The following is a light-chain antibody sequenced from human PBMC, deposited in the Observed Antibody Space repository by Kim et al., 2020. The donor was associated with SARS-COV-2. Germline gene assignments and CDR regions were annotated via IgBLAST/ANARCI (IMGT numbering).Light chain of an antibody. CDR2: GKD. J-gene: IGLJ2*01. Sequence: ALGQTVRITCQGDSLRTYYATWYQQKPGQAPKVVIYGKDNRPSGVPDRFSGSSSGNTAYLTITGTQAGDEADYYCNSRDSNDYVVFGGGTKLTVL. CDR3: NSRDSNDYVV. CDR1: SLRTYY. V-gene: IGLV3-19*01.